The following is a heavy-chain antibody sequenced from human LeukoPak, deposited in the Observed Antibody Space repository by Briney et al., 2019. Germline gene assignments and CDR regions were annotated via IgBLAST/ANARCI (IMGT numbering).Heavy chain of an antibody. CDR3: ARKSDSLMLRGGDC. Sequence: GGSLRLSCAASEFSVSSNYMTWVRQAPGKGPECVSIIYGGGTTYYADSVRGRFTISRDNSKNTLYLQMDRLRVEDTAVYYCARKSDSLMLRGGDCWGQGTLVTVSS. CDR2: IYGGGTT. CDR1: EFSVSSNY. V-gene: IGHV3-66*01. D-gene: IGHD3-10*01. J-gene: IGHJ4*02.